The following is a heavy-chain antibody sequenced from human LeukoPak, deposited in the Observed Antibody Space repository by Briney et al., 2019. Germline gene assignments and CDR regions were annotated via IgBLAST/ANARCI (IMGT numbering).Heavy chain of an antibody. D-gene: IGHD2-2*01. Sequence: GGSLRLSCAASGFTFSSYAMSWVRQAPGKGLDWVSAISGSGGSTYYADSVKGRFTISRDNSRNTLYLQMNSLRAEDTAVYYCAKGTYCSSTSCYHATGGYYYMDVWGKGTTVTVSS. V-gene: IGHV3-23*01. CDR2: ISGSGGST. CDR3: AKGTYCSSTSCYHATGGYYYMDV. CDR1: GFTFSSYA. J-gene: IGHJ6*03.